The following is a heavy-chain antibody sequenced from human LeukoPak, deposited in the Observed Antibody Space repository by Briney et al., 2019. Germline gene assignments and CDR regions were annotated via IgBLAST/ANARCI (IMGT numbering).Heavy chain of an antibody. V-gene: IGHV4-34*01. D-gene: IGHD6-13*01. CDR2: FNDVVST. CDR1: CGSFTCYY. Sequence: PSATLSLTYALYCGSFTCYYCNWIRQPPGNVLECIGLFNDVVSTNYNQSLKSRVTISVDTSKKQISLKLTSVTAADTAVYYSARSYSSRWYVVDYWGQGTLVTVSS. CDR3: ARSYSSRWYVVDY. J-gene: IGHJ4*02.